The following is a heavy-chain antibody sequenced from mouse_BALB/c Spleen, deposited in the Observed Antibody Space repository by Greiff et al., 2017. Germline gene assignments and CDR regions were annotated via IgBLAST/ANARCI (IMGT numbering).Heavy chain of an antibody. CDR1: GYTFSSYW. J-gene: IGHJ4*01. Sequence: QVQLQQSGAELMKPGASVKISCKATGYTFSSYWIEWVKQRPGHGLEWIGEILPGSGSTNYNEKFKGKATFTADTSSNTAYMQLSSLTSEDSAVDYCARGTARGYYYAMDYWGQGTSVTVSS. CDR2: ILPGSGST. CDR3: ARGTARGYYYAMDY. V-gene: IGHV1-9*01. D-gene: IGHD3-2*01.